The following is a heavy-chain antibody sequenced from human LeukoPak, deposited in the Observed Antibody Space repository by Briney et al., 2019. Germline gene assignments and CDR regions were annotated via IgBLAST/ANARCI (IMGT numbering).Heavy chain of an antibody. J-gene: IGHJ4*02. CDR1: GYTFTSYG. V-gene: IGHV1-18*04. CDR2: ISAYNGNT. D-gene: IGHD2-2*01. Sequence: ASVKVSCKASGYTFTSYGISWVRQAPGQGLEWMGWISAYNGNTNYAQKLQGRVTMTTDTSTSTAYMELRSLRSDDTAVYYCARGDCGSTSCYGGLDYWGQGTLVTVSS. CDR3: ARGDCGSTSCYGGLDY.